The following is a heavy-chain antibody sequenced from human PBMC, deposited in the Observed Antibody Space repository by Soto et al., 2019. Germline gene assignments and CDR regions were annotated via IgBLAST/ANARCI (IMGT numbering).Heavy chain of an antibody. J-gene: IGHJ4*02. CDR3: ARLPYSYVSLYFFDF. D-gene: IGHD5-18*01. V-gene: IGHV3-23*01. CDR1: GFSFSNYA. CDR2: ISDKGGST. Sequence: GGSLRLSCAASGFSFSNYAVGWVRQTPGRGLEWVASISDKGGSTKYADSVNGRFTISRDNSRNTLFLHMDSLRAEDTAVYYCARLPYSYVSLYFFDFWGQGNQVTVSS.